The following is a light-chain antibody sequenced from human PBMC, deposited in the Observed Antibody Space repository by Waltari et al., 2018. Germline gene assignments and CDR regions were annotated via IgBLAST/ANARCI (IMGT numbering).Light chain of an antibody. V-gene: IGLV3-25*03. J-gene: IGLJ2*01. CDR3: QSADRSGTYVI. Sequence: SDELTQPPSVSVSPGQTATITCSGAALTKQHIYWYHQKAGQAPVLVINKDRERPSGIPERFSGSTSGTTGSLIISGVQAEDEGHYYCQSADRSGTYVIFGGGTRLTVL. CDR2: KDR. CDR1: ALTKQH.